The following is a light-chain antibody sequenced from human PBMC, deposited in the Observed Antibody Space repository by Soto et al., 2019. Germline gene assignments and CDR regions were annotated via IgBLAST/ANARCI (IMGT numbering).Light chain of an antibody. J-gene: IGLJ3*02. V-gene: IGLV2-14*01. CDR1: SSDVGGYNY. CDR2: EVS. Sequence: QSALTQPAAVSESPGQSITISCTGTSSDVGGYNYVSWYQQHPGKATQLMIYEVSNRPSGVSNRFSGSKSGNTASLTISGLQAEDEADYYCSSYTTSSTHWVFGGGTKLTVL. CDR3: SSYTTSSTHWV.